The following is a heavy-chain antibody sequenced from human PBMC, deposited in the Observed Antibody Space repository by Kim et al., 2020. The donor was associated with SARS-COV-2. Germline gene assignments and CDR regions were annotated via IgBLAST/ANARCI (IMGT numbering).Heavy chain of an antibody. Sequence: SETLSLTCTVSGGSISSGGYYWSWIRQHPGKGLEWIGYIYYSGSTYYNPALKSRATISVDTSKNQFSLMLSSVTAADTDVYYCARTVTRGTWYFDYWGQGSLVTVSS. V-gene: IGHV4-31*03. CDR1: GGSISSGGYY. CDR2: IYYSGST. CDR3: ARTVTRGTWYFDY. J-gene: IGHJ4*02. D-gene: IGHD4-17*01.